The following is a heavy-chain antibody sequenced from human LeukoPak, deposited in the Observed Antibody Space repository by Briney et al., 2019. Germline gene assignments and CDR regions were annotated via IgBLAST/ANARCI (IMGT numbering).Heavy chain of an antibody. CDR3: ARMPRGYSYGYRFDY. J-gene: IGHJ4*02. Sequence: SETLSLTCTVSGGSISNYYWSWIRQPPGKGLEWIGYIYYSGSTNYNPSLKSRVTISVDTSKNQFSLKLSSVTAADTAVYYCARMPRGYSYGYRFDYWGQGTLVTVSS. V-gene: IGHV4-59*01. CDR1: GGSISNYY. CDR2: IYYSGST. D-gene: IGHD5-18*01.